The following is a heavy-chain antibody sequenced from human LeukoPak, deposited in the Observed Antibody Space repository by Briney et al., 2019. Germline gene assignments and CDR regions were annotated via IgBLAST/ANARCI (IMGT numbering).Heavy chain of an antibody. J-gene: IGHJ4*02. V-gene: IGHV3-33*01. CDR2: IFNDGTTT. CDR3: AAQCGGGCSSDY. Sequence: QAGRSLRLSCAASGFSFSAYGMHWVRQAPGKGLEWVAIIFNDGTTTYFADSVKGRFTISRDNSENTLFLQMNTLRVEDTAVYYCAAQCGGGCSSDYWGQGTLVTVSS. CDR1: GFSFSAYG. D-gene: IGHD2-21*02.